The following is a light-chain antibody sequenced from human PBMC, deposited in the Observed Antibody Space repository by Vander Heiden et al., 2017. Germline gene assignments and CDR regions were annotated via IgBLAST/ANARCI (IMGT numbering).Light chain of an antibody. CDR1: TPNIGAGYE. CDR2: VDN. V-gene: IGLV1-40*01. J-gene: IGLJ3*02. Sequence: QSVLTQPPSVSGAPGQRVTISCPWITPNIGAGYEVHWYQQVPGRAPKLLIYVDNNRPSGVPDRFSGSRSGTSASLAITGLQAEDEADYYCQSYDNSLRGWVFGGGTKLTVL. CDR3: QSYDNSLRGWV.